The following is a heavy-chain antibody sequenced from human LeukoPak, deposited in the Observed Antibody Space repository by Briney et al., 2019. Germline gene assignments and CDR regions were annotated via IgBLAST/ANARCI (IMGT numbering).Heavy chain of an antibody. V-gene: IGHV4-34*01. Sequence: KPSETLSLTCAVYGGSFSGYYWSWIRQPPGKGLEWIGEINHSGSTNYNPSPKSRVTISVDTSKNQFSLKLSSVTAADTAVYYCAASSDFNWFDPWGQGTLVTVSS. CDR1: GGSFSGYY. CDR3: AASSDFNWFDP. J-gene: IGHJ5*02. CDR2: INHSGST.